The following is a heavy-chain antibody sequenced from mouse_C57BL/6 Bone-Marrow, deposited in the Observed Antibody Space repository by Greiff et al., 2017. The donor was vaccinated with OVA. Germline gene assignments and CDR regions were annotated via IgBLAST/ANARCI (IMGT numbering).Heavy chain of an antibody. Sequence: VQRVESGAELARPGASVKLSCKASGYTFTSYGISWVKQRTGQGLEWIGEIYPRSGNTYYNEKFKGKATLTADKSSSTAYMELRSLTSEDSAVYFCARAWYYGSTWGQGTLVTVSA. D-gene: IGHD1-1*01. CDR1: GYTFTSYG. V-gene: IGHV1-81*01. J-gene: IGHJ3*01. CDR3: ARAWYYGST. CDR2: IYPRSGNT.